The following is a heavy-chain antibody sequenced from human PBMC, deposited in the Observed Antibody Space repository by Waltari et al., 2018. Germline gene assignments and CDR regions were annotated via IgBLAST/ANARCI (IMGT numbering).Heavy chain of an antibody. J-gene: IGHJ5*02. CDR2: INPNRGGT. CDR3: ARDTLRGIISWFDP. D-gene: IGHD1-20*01. CDR1: AYTFTGYY. V-gene: IGHV1-2*06. Sequence: QVQLVQSGAEVKKPGASVKVSCTASAYTFTGYYLHWSRQAPGPGLEWMGRINPNRGGTNYAQKFQGRVTMTRDTSISTAYMELSRLRSDDTAVYYCARDTLRGIISWFDPWGQGTLVTVSS.